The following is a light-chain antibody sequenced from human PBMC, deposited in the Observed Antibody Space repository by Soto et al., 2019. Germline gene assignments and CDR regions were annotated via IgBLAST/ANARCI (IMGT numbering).Light chain of an antibody. J-gene: IGKJ1*01. CDR1: QSVSSNY. V-gene: IGKV3-20*01. CDR2: GVS. Sequence: EIVLTQSPGTLSLSPGERATLSCRASQSVSSNYLAWYQQKPGRAPRLLVSGVSTRATGIPDRFGGSGSGTDFTLTISRLEPEDFAVYYCQQYDTSPMTFGQGTKVEI. CDR3: QQYDTSPMT.